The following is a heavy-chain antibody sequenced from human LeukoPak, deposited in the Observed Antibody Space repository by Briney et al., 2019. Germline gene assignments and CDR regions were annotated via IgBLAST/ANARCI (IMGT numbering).Heavy chain of an antibody. V-gene: IGHV4-34*01. CDR3: ARGHPEPFDY. J-gene: IGHJ4*02. CDR1: GGSFSGYY. CDR2: INHSGST. Sequence: SETLSLTCAVYGGSFSGYYWSWIRQPPGKGLEWIGEINHSGSTNYNPSLKSRVTISVDTSKNQFSLKLSSVTAADTAVYYCARGHPEPFDYWGQGTLVTVSS.